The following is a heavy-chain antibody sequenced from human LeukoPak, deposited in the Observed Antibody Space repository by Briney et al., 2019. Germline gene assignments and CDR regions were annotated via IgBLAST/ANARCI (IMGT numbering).Heavy chain of an antibody. CDR1: GYTFTSYY. V-gene: IGHV1-46*01. D-gene: IGHD2-2*01. CDR3: ARAIVVVPAAKLLAFDI. Sequence: ASVKVSCKASGYTFTSYYMHWVRQAPGQGLEWMVIINPSGGSTSYAQKFQGRVTMTRDTSTSTVYMELSSLRSEDTAVYYCARAIVVVPAAKLLAFDIWGQGTMVTVSS. CDR2: INPSGGST. J-gene: IGHJ3*02.